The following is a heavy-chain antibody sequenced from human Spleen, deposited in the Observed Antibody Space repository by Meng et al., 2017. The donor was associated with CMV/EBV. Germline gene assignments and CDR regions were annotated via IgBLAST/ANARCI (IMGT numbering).Heavy chain of an antibody. J-gene: IGHJ4*02. D-gene: IGHD3-22*01. CDR1: GFTFSSYG. Sequence: GESLKISCTTSGFTFSSYGMHWVRQVPGKGLEWVSPLSRSGGSTYHADSVKGRFTISRDNSKNTLYLQVSSLRADDTAVYYCAKARLATNSDLDSSAFFDSWGQGTLVTVSS. V-gene: IGHV3-23*01. CDR2: LSRSGGST. CDR3: AKARLATNSDLDSSAFFDS.